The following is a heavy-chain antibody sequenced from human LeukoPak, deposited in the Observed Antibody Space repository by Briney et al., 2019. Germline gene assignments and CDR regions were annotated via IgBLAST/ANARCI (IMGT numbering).Heavy chain of an antibody. D-gene: IGHD4-17*01. V-gene: IGHV4-34*01. CDR2: INHSGST. CDR1: GGSFSGYY. CDR3: ATGGYGDSYYYYYGMDV. J-gene: IGHJ6*02. Sequence: SETLSLTCAVYGGSFSGYYWSWIRQPPGKGLEWIGEINHSGSTNYNPSLKSRVTISVDTSKNQFSLKLSSVTAADTAVCYCATGGYGDSYYYYYGMDVWGQGTTVTVSS.